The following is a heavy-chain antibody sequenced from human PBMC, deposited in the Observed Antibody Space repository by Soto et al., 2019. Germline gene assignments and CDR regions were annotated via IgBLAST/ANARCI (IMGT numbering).Heavy chain of an antibody. J-gene: IGHJ6*02. Sequence: GGSLRLSCAASGFSFSNYAMNWVRQAPGKGLEWVSVISGSGGSASYADSVQGRFTISRDNSKNTLYLQMNSLRAEDTAVYYCARAPKDYDFWSGYPPYGMDVWGQGTTVTVSS. CDR1: GFSFSNYA. CDR3: ARAPKDYDFWSGYPPYGMDV. CDR2: ISGSGGSA. D-gene: IGHD3-3*01. V-gene: IGHV3-23*01.